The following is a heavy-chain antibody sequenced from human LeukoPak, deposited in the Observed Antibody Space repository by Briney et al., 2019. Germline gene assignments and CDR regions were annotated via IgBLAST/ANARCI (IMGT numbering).Heavy chain of an antibody. Sequence: ASVKVSCKASGYTFTSYDINWVRQAPGQGLDWMGWMNATSGKTGQAQKFQGRITMTRDTSISTAYMELSSLRPEDTAVYYCAKDKSGDYFDAGKRYYFDQWGQGTPVTVSS. J-gene: IGHJ4*02. CDR2: MNATSGKT. CDR3: AKDKSGDYFDAGKRYYFDQ. CDR1: GYTFTSYD. V-gene: IGHV1-8*01. D-gene: IGHD3-9*01.